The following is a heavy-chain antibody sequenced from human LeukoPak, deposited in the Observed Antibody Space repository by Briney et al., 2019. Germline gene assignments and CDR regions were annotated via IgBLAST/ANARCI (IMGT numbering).Heavy chain of an antibody. D-gene: IGHD3-3*01. V-gene: IGHV3-53*01. J-gene: IGHJ3*02. Sequence: PGGSLRLSCAASGLTVRSSYMSWVRQAPGKGLEWVSIIYNDGSTYYADSMKGRFTISRDNSKNTLYLQVNSLRAEDTAIYYCARNLLFPFDIWGQGTMVTVPS. CDR2: IYNDGST. CDR1: GLTVRSSY. CDR3: ARNLLFPFDI.